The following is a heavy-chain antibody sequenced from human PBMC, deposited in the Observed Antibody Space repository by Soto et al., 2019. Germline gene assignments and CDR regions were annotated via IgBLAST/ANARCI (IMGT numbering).Heavy chain of an antibody. J-gene: IGHJ4*02. CDR3: ARDPPGGLVVVTKRGYSYGYDDY. CDR2: INPNSGGT. CDR1: GYTFTGYY. V-gene: IGHV1-2*02. D-gene: IGHD5-18*01. Sequence: ASVKVSCKASGYTFTGYYMHWVRQAPGQGLEWMGWINPNSGGTNYAQKFQGRVTMTRDTSISTAYMELSRLRSDDTAVYYCARDPPGGLVVVTKRGYSYGYDDYWGQGTLVTVSS.